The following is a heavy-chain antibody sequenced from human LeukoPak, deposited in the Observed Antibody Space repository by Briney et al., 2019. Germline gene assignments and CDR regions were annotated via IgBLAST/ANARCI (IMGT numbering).Heavy chain of an antibody. J-gene: IGHJ3*02. CDR2: ISAYNGNT. Sequence: ASVKVSCKASGYTFTGYYMHWVRQAPGQGLEWMGWISAYNGNTNYAQKLQGRVTMTTDTSTSTAYMELRSLRSDDTAVYYCAVATITYYYDSSGSDAFDIWGQGTMVTVSS. D-gene: IGHD3-22*01. CDR1: GYTFTGYY. V-gene: IGHV1-18*04. CDR3: AVATITYYYDSSGSDAFDI.